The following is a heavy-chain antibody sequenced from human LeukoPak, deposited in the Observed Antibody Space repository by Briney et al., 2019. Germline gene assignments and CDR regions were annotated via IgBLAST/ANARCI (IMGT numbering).Heavy chain of an antibody. CDR3: ARGGSYPDY. CDR1: GGSISSYY. Sequence: PSETLSLTCTVSGGSISSYYWSWLRQPPGKGLEWIGYIYYSGSTNYNPSLKSRVTISVDTSKNQFSLKLSSVTAADTAVYYCARGGSYPDYWGQGTLVTVSS. CDR2: IYYSGST. J-gene: IGHJ4*02. V-gene: IGHV4-59*01. D-gene: IGHD1-26*01.